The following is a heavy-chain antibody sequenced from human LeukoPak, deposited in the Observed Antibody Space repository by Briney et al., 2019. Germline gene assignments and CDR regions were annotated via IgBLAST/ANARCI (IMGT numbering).Heavy chain of an antibody. D-gene: IGHD4-11*01. CDR1: GYSISSGYY. Sequence: SETLSLTCAVSGYSISSGYYWGWIRQPPGKGLDWIGSIYHSGSTYYNPSLKSRVTISVDTSKNQFSLKLSSVTAADTAVYYCAREEEYSNYGRDWFDPRGQGTLVTVSS. CDR3: AREEEYSNYGRDWFDP. V-gene: IGHV4-38-2*02. CDR2: IYHSGST. J-gene: IGHJ5*02.